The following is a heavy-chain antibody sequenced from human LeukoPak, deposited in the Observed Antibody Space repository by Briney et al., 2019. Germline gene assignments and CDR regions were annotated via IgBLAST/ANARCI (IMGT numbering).Heavy chain of an antibody. CDR3: ARVNPAAPNSDFDY. V-gene: IGHV1-2*02. J-gene: IGHJ4*02. Sequence: ASVKVSCKASGYTFTGYYMHWVRQAPGQGLEWMGWINPNSGGTNYAQKFQGRVTMTRDTSISTAHMELSRLRSDDTAVYYCARVNPAAPNSDFDYWGQGTLVTVSS. CDR1: GYTFTGYY. D-gene: IGHD1-14*01. CDR2: INPNSGGT.